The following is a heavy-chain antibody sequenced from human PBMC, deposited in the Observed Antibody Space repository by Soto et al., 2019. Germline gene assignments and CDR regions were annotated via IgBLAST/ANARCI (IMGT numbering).Heavy chain of an antibody. D-gene: IGHD3-22*01. CDR3: ARGSGYYYGDDY. CDR2: FNAGNGNT. Sequence: QVQLVQSGAEEKKPGASVKVSCKASGYTFTSYAMHWVRQAPGQRLEWMGWFNAGNGNTKYSQKFQGRVTITRDTSASTAYMELSSLRSEDTAVYYCARGSGYYYGDDYWGQGTLVTVSS. V-gene: IGHV1-3*05. CDR1: GYTFTSYA. J-gene: IGHJ4*02.